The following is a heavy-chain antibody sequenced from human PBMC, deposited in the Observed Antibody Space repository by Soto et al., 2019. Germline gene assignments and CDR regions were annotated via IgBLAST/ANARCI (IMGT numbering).Heavy chain of an antibody. CDR2: ISGSDGKT. V-gene: IGHV3-23*01. Sequence: PGGSLRLSCAASGFSFGSYALSWVRQAPGKGLEWVSTISGSDGKTFYADSVKGRFSISRDTSQSTLYLQMNSLRADDTAMYYCARLSYLDYWGQGTRFTVSS. J-gene: IGHJ4*02. CDR1: GFSFGSYA. CDR3: ARLSYLDY.